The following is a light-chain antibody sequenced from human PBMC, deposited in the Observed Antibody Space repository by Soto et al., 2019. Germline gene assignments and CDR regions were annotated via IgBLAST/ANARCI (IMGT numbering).Light chain of an antibody. Sequence: QSVLTQPPSASGSPGQSVTISCTGTDSDVGGYNFVYWYQQHPGRAPKLMIYEVYQRPSGVPDRFSGSKSGNTASLTVSGLQSEDEANYYCSSYAASDNFVVFGGGTKVTVL. CDR2: EVY. CDR1: DSDVGGYNF. V-gene: IGLV2-8*01. J-gene: IGLJ2*01. CDR3: SSYAASDNFVV.